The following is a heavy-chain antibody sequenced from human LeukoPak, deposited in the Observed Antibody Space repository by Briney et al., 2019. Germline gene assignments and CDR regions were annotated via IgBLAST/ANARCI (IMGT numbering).Heavy chain of an antibody. D-gene: IGHD2-8*01. CDR2: ISGSGGST. J-gene: IGHJ4*02. V-gene: IGHV3-23*01. CDR1: GFTFSSYT. CDR3: AKHSSSYSLVYYFDF. Sequence: GGSLRLSCAASGFTFSSYTRNWFRQAPGKGLEWVSAISGSGGSTYYADSVKGRFTISRDTSMNILYLKMNSLRTEDTAVYYCAKHSSSYSLVYYFDFWGQGTLVTVSS.